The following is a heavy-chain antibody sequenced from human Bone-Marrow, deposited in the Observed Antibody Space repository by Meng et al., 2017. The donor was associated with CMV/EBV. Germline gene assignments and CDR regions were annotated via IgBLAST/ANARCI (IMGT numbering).Heavy chain of an antibody. CDR1: GFSFKTYT. Sequence: GESLKISCAASGFSFKTYTMHWVRQAPGKGLEWVTVLSHDDIDEYYADSVEGRFTISRDNSKNTLYLQMNNLTAEDTALYYCARDAATVGTHPPDYWGQGTLVTVSS. CDR2: LSHDDIDE. D-gene: IGHD4-23*01. V-gene: IGHV3-30*04. J-gene: IGHJ4*02. CDR3: ARDAATVGTHPPDY.